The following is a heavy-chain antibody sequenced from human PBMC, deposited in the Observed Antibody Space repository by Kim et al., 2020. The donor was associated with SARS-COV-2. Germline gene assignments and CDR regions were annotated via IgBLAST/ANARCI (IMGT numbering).Heavy chain of an antibody. V-gene: IGHV4-31*03. CDR3: ARGQSKARDYSVEAFD. CDR1: GGSISSGGYY. CDR2: IYYSGST. Sequence: SETLSLTCTVSGGSISSGGYYWSWIRQHPGKGLEWIGYIYYSGSTYYNPSLKSRLTISLDTAKNQFSLKLSAVTAAESAGDDCARGQSKARDYSVEAFD. D-gene: IGHD2-15*01. J-gene: IGHJ3*02.